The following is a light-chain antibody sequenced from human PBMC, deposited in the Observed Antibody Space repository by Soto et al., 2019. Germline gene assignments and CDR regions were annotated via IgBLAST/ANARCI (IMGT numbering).Light chain of an antibody. CDR2: GNS. V-gene: IGLV1-40*01. J-gene: IGLJ2*01. CDR1: SSNIGAGYD. CDR3: QSYDSSLSALG. Sequence: QSVLTQPPSVSWAPGQRVTISCTGSSSNIGAGYDVHWYQQLPGTAPKLLIYGNSNRPSGVPDRFSGSKSGTSASLAITGLQAEDEADYYCQSYDSSLSALGFGGGTKLTVL.